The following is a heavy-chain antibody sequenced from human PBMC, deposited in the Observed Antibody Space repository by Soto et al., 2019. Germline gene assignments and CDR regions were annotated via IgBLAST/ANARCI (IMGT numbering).Heavy chain of an antibody. CDR1: GGSISSSSYY. CDR2: IYYSGST. J-gene: IGHJ4*02. Sequence: SETLSLTCTVSGGSISSSSYYWGWIRQPPGKGLEWIGSIYYSGSTYYNPSLKSRVTISVDTSKNQFSLKLSSVTAADTAVYYCATMGGQAVAAQPPVYWGQGTLVTVSS. CDR3: ATMGGQAVAAQPPVY. D-gene: IGHD6-19*01. V-gene: IGHV4-39*01.